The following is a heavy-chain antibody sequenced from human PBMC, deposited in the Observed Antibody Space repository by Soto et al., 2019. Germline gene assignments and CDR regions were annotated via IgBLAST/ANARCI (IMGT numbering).Heavy chain of an antibody. CDR1: GYTFTSYG. CDR3: AREMVRGVGSDY. Sequence: QVQLVQSGAEVKKPGASVKVSCKASGYTFTSYGISWVRQAPGQGLEWMGWISTYNGNTKYAQKLQGRVTMTKDTPTSTEYMELRSLRSDDTAVFDCAREMVRGVGSDYWGQGALVTVSS. V-gene: IGHV1-18*01. CDR2: ISTYNGNT. D-gene: IGHD3-10*01. J-gene: IGHJ4*02.